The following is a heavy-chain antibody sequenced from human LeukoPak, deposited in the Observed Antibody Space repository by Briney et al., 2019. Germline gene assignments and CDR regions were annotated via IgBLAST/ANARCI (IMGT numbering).Heavy chain of an antibody. CDR3: ARASYYDFWSGYSSDYYYYMDV. J-gene: IGHJ6*03. CDR2: ISSSSSTI. V-gene: IGHV3-48*02. D-gene: IGHD3-3*01. CDR1: GFTLSSYS. Sequence: GGSLRLSCAASGFTLSSYSMNWVRQAPGKGLEWVSYISSSSSTIYYANSVKGRFTISRDNAKNSLYLQMNSLRDEDTAVYYCARASYYDFWSGYSSDYYYYMDVWGKGTTVTVSS.